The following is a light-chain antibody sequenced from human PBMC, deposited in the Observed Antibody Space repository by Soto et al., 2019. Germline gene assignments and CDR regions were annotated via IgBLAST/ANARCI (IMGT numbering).Light chain of an antibody. CDR1: QSVSSN. Sequence: EIVLTQSPGTLSLSPGERATLSCRASQSVSSNLAWYQQKPGQAPRLLIYGASTRATGIPARFSGSGSGTEFTLTISSLQSEDFAVYYCQQRSNWPPITLGQGTRMEIK. CDR2: GAS. V-gene: IGKV3-15*01. J-gene: IGKJ5*01. CDR3: QQRSNWPPIT.